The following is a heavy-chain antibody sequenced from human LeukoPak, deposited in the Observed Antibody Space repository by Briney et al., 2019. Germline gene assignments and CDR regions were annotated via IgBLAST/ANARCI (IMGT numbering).Heavy chain of an antibody. V-gene: IGHV3-23*01. Sequence: GGPLRLSGPASDFPFLNFPMKWVGQARGKGLEWVSAIRGSGDKAYYAASVKGRFTISRDNSKSTLYLQMNSLRAEDTAVFYCAKDPGAYRLDSWGQGTLVTVSS. D-gene: IGHD3-10*01. CDR2: IRGSGDKA. CDR1: DFPFLNFP. CDR3: AKDPGAYRLDS. J-gene: IGHJ5*01.